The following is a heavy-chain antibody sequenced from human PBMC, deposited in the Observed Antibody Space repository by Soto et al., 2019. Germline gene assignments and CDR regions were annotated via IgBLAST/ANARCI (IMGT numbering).Heavy chain of an antibody. CDR3: ERGQIAATRRAPFDY. CDR2: ISSSGSTI. J-gene: IGHJ4*02. Sequence: GVSLRLSCAASGFTFSDYYMSWIRQAPGKGLEWVSYISSSGSTIYYADSVKGRFTISRDNAKNSLYLQMNSLRAEDTAVYYCERGQIAATRRAPFDYWGQGTLVTVTS. V-gene: IGHV3-11*01. CDR1: GFTFSDYY. D-gene: IGHD5-12*01.